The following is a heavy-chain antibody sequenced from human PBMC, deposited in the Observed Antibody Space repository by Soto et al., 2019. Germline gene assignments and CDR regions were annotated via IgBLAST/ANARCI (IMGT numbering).Heavy chain of an antibody. CDR2: TRNGANDYTT. J-gene: IGHJ4*02. D-gene: IGHD2-15*01. CDR3: VVDVYCSGSSCFVSDH. V-gene: IGHV3-72*01. CDR1: GFTFNDHY. Sequence: EVQVVESGGGLVQPGGSLRLSCATSGFTFNDHYLDWVRQAPGKGLEWVGRTRNGANDYTTEYAASVKGRFTISRDESKNALYLQMSSLKTGDTAVYYCVVDVYCSGSSCFVSDHWGQGTLVIVSS.